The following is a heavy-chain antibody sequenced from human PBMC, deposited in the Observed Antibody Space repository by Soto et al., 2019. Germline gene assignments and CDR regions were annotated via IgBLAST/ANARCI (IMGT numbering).Heavy chain of an antibody. Sequence: VQLVESGGGLVQPGGSLRLSCAASGFTVSSNYMSWVRQAPGKGLEWVSVIYSGGTTYYADSVKGRFTISRDNSKNTLYLQMNSLRAEDTAVYYCARGPTLSYSFDYWGQGTLVTVSS. CDR1: GFTVSSNY. V-gene: IGHV3-66*01. J-gene: IGHJ4*02. CDR3: ARGPTLSYSFDY. CDR2: IYSGGTT.